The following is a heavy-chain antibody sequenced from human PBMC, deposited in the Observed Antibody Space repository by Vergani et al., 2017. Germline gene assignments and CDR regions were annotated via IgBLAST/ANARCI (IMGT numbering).Heavy chain of an antibody. CDR2: INHSGNS. D-gene: IGHD6-13*01. V-gene: IGHV4-34*01. CDR1: GGSFSGYY. J-gene: IGHJ4*02. Sequence: QVQLQQWGAGLLKPSETLSLTCVVYGGSFSGYYWSWIRQPPGKGLEWIGEINHSGNSNYNPSLKSRVTISVDTSKNKFSLRLSSVTAAETAVYYCARGGIATAGPNFDCWGQGTLVTVSS. CDR3: ARGGIATAGPNFDC.